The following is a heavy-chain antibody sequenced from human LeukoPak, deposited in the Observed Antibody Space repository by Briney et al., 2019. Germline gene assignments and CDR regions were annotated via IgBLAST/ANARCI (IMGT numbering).Heavy chain of an antibody. J-gene: IGHJ4*02. CDR1: GFTVSTSY. CDR3: AIEGGGTWGVSFNY. V-gene: IGHV3-66*01. D-gene: IGHD2-15*01. CDR2: IYSGGTT. Sequence: PGGSLRLSCAVSGFTVSTSYMSWVRQAPGKGREWVAVIYSGGTTYYADSVKGRFTISRDTSKNTIYLQMNSLRAEDTAVYYCAIEGGGTWGVSFNYWGQGTLVTVSS.